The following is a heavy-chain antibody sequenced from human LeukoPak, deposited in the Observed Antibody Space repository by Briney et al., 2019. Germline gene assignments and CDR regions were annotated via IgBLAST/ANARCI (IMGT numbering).Heavy chain of an antibody. J-gene: IGHJ4*02. CDR2: IYSGGSK. Sequence: GGSLRLSCAASGFTVSSNYMSWVRQAPGKGLEWVSVIYSGGSKYYSDYVKGRCNISRDNSKNTMFLQMNSLRAEDTAVYYCAREGTSSGWYPFDYWGQGTLVTVSS. D-gene: IGHD6-19*01. V-gene: IGHV3-53*01. CDR1: GFTVSSNY. CDR3: AREGTSSGWYPFDY.